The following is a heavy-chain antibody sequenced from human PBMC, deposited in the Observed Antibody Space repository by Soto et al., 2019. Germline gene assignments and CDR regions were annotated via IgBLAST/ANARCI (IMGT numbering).Heavy chain of an antibody. CDR2: IKSKTDGGTT. V-gene: IGHV3-15*01. D-gene: IGHD1-1*01. CDR1: GFTFSNAW. J-gene: IGHJ4*02. Sequence: EVQLVESGGGLVKPGGSLRLSCAASGFTFSNAWMSWVRQAPGKGLEWVGRIKSKTDGGTTDYAAPVKGRFTISRDDSKNTLYLQMNSLKTEDTAVYYGTTGVWNVPSWFDYWGQGTLVTVSS. CDR3: TTGVWNVPSWFDY.